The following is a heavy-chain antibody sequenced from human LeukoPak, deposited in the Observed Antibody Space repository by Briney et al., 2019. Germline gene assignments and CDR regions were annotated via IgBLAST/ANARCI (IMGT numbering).Heavy chain of an antibody. CDR2: IYYSGST. J-gene: IGHJ4*02. CDR1: GVSISSSSYY. Sequence: SETLSLTCTVSGVSISSSSYYWGWLRQPPGKGLEWIGSIYYSGSTYYNPSLKSRITISVDTSKNQFSLKLSSVTAADTAVYYCARVVDTAMALDYWGQGTLVTVSS. D-gene: IGHD5-18*01. V-gene: IGHV4-39*07. CDR3: ARVVDTAMALDY.